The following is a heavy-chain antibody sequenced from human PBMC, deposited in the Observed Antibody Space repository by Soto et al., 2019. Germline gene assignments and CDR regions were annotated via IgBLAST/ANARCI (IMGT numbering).Heavy chain of an antibody. Sequence: GGSLRLSCAASGFTFSSYGMHWVRQAPCKGLEWVAVIWYDGSNKYYADSVKGRFTISRDNSKNTLYLQMNSLRAEDTAVYYCARELYYYGSGVPNWFDPWGQGTLVTVSS. CDR3: ARELYYYGSGVPNWFDP. V-gene: IGHV3-33*01. CDR2: IWYDGSNK. CDR1: GFTFSSYG. D-gene: IGHD3-10*01. J-gene: IGHJ5*02.